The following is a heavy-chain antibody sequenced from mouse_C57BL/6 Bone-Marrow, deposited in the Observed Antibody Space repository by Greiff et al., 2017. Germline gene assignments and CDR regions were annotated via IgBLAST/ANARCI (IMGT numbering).Heavy chain of an antibody. V-gene: IGHV5-6*01. Sequence: EVKLVESGGDLVKPGGSLKLSCAASGFTFSSYGMSWVRQTPDKRLEWVATISSGGSYTYYPDSVKGRFTISRDNAKNTRYLQMSSLKSEDTAMYYCARQGYYGSSTAYWGQGTLVTVSA. CDR3: ARQGYYGSSTAY. D-gene: IGHD1-1*01. CDR1: GFTFSSYG. CDR2: ISSGGSYT. J-gene: IGHJ3*01.